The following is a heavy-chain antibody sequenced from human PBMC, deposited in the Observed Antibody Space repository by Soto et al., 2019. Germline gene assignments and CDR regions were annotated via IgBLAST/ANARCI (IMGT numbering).Heavy chain of an antibody. J-gene: IGHJ4*02. D-gene: IGHD2-2*01. Sequence: QITLKESGPTLEKPTQTLTLTCTFSGFSLSTTAEGVGWLRQPPGKALEWLALIYWDDDERYSPSLKSRLTITKDTSKNQVVLTMTNVDPVDTATYYCAHGSCSSADCYPNPYLDYWGQGILVTVSS. CDR1: GFSLSTTAEG. CDR3: AHGSCSSADCYPNPYLDY. CDR2: IYWDDDE. V-gene: IGHV2-5*02.